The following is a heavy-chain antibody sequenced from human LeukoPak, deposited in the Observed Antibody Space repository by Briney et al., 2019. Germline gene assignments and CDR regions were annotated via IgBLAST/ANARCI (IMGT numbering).Heavy chain of an antibody. CDR1: GGTFSSYA. Sequence: SVKVSCKASGGTFSSYAISWVRQAPGQGLEWMGGIIPIFGTANYAQKFQGRVTITTDESTSTAYMEPSSLRSEDTAVYYCARAAYYQNWFDPWGQGTLVSVSS. V-gene: IGHV1-69*05. D-gene: IGHD3-10*01. CDR2: IIPIFGTA. CDR3: ARAAYYQNWFDP. J-gene: IGHJ5*02.